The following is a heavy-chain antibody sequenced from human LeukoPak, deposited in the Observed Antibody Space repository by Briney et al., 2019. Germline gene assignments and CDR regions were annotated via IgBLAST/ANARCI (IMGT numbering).Heavy chain of an antibody. CDR2: ISLAGQT. D-gene: IGHD6-19*01. Sequence: SGTLSLTCGVSGGSISGTNWWSWVRQPPGQGLEWIGEISLAGQTNYNPSLKSRVTMSKDTSKNQFSLRLSSVTAADTAVYYCARGGWYSDYWGQGTLVTVSS. CDR1: GGSISGTNW. J-gene: IGHJ4*02. V-gene: IGHV4-4*02. CDR3: ARGGWYSDY.